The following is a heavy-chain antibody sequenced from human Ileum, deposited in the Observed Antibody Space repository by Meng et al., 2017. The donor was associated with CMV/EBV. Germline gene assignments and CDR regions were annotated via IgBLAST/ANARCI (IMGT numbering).Heavy chain of an antibody. CDR2: ISGYNGDT. Sequence: ASVKVSCKASGYAFSNYGISWVRQAPGQGLEWMAWISGYNGDTKFAQRLQGRVTMTTDTSTSTAYMGLWSLTSDDTAIYYCARDVPSMTMAGGIDYWGQGTLVTVSS. J-gene: IGHJ4*02. CDR1: GYAFSNYG. V-gene: IGHV1-18*01. CDR3: ARDVPSMTMAGGIDY. D-gene: IGHD6-19*01.